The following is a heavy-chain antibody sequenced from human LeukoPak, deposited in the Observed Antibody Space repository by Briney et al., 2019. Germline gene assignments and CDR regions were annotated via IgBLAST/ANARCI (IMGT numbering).Heavy chain of an antibody. CDR2: ISWNSGSI. Sequence: GGSLRLSCAASGFTFDDYAMHWVRQAPGKGLEWVSGISWNSGSIGYADSVKGRFTISRDNAKNSLYLQMNSLRAEDTALYYCVRSPSGYLDYWGQGTLVTVSS. CDR3: VRSPSGYLDY. D-gene: IGHD3-22*01. J-gene: IGHJ4*02. CDR1: GFTFDDYA. V-gene: IGHV3-9*01.